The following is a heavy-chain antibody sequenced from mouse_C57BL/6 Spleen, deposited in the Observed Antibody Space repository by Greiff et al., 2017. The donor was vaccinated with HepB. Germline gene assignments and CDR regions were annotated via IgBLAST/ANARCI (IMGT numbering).Heavy chain of an antibody. Sequence: QVQLQQSGAELARPGASVKLSCTASGFTFTSYGISWVKQRTGQGLEWIGEIYPRSGNTYYNEKFKGKATLTADKSSSTAYMELRSLTSEDSAGYFCARSLLEAMDYWGQGTSVTVSS. CDR3: ARSLLEAMDY. D-gene: IGHD1-1*01. CDR1: GFTFTSYG. CDR2: IYPRSGNT. V-gene: IGHV1-81*01. J-gene: IGHJ4*01.